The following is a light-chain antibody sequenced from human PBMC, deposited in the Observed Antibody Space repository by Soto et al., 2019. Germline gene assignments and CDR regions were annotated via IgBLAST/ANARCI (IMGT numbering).Light chain of an antibody. V-gene: IGKV3-15*01. CDR1: QSVNSN. CDR2: GAS. Sequence: EIVMTQSPATLSVSPGERLTLSCRASQSVNSNLAWYQQKPGQAPRLLIYGASTRATGIPARISGSGSGTEFYLTISSLQSKDFALYYCPQYTKRWTFGQGTKVEIK. J-gene: IGKJ1*01. CDR3: PQYTKRWT.